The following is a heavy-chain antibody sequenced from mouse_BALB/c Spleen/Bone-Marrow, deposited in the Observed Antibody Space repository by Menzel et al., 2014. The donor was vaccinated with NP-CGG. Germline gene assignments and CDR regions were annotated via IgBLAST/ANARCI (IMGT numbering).Heavy chain of an antibody. CDR1: GYTFTSYW. CDR3: TRLLYGSSDYAMDN. CDR2: INPNNGGS. D-gene: IGHD1-1*01. J-gene: IGHJ4*01. V-gene: IGHV1S81*02. Sequence: QVQLKESGAELVKPGASVKLSCKASGYTFTSYWMHWVKLRPGQGFEWIGEINPNNGGSNYNEKFKRKATLTVDKSSSTAYMQRNSLTSEDSAVYDCTRLLYGSSDYAMDNWGQGTSATVSS.